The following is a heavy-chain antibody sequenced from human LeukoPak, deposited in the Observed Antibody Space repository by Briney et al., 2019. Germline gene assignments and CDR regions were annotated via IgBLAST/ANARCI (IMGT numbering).Heavy chain of an antibody. CDR1: GYTFTSYY. CDR3: AREGRQWLRSAESHFDY. V-gene: IGHV1-46*01. D-gene: IGHD5-12*01. J-gene: IGHJ4*02. Sequence: ASVKVSCKASGYTFTSYYMHWVRQAPGQGLEWMGIINPSGGSTSYAQKFQGRVTMTRDTSTSTVYMELSSQRSEDTAVYYCAREGRQWLRSAESHFDYWGQGTLVTVSS. CDR2: INPSGGST.